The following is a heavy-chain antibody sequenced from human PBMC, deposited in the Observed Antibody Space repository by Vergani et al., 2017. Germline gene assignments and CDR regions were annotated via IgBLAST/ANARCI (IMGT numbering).Heavy chain of an antibody. CDR3: ARDRLHYDFWSAHPYYYMDV. V-gene: IGHV4-38-2*02. J-gene: IGHJ6*03. Sequence: VQLQESGPGLVKPSETLSVTCTVSGYSITRAYYWGWIRQAPGKGLEYIGSIYDSGSTYYNPSLKSRVAISLDASNSQFSLRLSSVTAADTAVYYCARDRLHYDFWSAHPYYYMDVWGKGTTVTVSS. CDR2: IYDSGST. CDR1: GYSITRAYY. D-gene: IGHD3-3*01.